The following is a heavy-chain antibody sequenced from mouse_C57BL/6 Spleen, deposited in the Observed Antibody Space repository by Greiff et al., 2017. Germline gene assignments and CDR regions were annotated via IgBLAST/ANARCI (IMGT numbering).Heavy chain of an antibody. CDR1: GYTFTSYW. J-gene: IGHJ3*01. V-gene: IGHV1-55*01. Sequence: QVQLQQPGAELVKPGASVTMSCKASGYTFTSYWITWVKQRPGQGLEWIGDIYPGSGSTNYNEKFKSKATLTVDTSSSTAYMQLSSLTSEDSAVYYCASRGMITIPFAYWGQGTLVTVSA. CDR2: IYPGSGST. D-gene: IGHD2-4*01. CDR3: ASRGMITIPFAY.